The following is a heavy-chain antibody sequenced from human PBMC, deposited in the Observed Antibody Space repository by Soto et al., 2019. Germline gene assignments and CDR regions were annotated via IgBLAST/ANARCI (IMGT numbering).Heavy chain of an antibody. CDR2: INHSGST. CDR3: ASGAAAGRGYYYGMDV. V-gene: IGHV4-34*01. CDR1: GGSFSGYY. J-gene: IGHJ6*02. D-gene: IGHD6-13*01. Sequence: SETLSLTCAVYGGSFSGYYWSWIRQPPGKGLEWIGEINHSGSTNYNPSLKSRVTISVDTSKNQFSLKLSSVTAADTAVYYCASGAAAGRGYYYGMDVWGQGTTVTVSS.